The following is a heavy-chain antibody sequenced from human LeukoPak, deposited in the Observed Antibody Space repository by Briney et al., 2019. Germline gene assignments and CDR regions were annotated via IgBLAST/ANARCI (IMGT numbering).Heavy chain of an antibody. J-gene: IGHJ4*02. CDR1: GGSISSGGLS. D-gene: IGHD1-14*01. V-gene: IGHV4-30-2*01. CDR2: IYHSGST. Sequence: SSETLSLTCAVSGGSISSGGLSWSWIRQPPGKGLEWIGYIYHSGSTYYNPSLKSRVTISMDRSKNQFSLKLTSVTAADTAVYYCARDNNVWGQGILVTVSS. CDR3: ARDNNV.